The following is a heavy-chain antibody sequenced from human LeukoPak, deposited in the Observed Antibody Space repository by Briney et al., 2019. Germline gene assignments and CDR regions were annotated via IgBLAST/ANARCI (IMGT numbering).Heavy chain of an antibody. J-gene: IGHJ4*02. CDR2: MNPNSGNT. Sequence: ASVKVSCKASGYTFTSYDVNWVRQATGQGLEWMGWMNPNSGNTGYAQKFQGRVTITRNTSISTAYMELSSLRSEDTAVYYCARIAARGYSATDYWGQGTLVTVSS. CDR1: GYTFTSYD. CDR3: ARIAARGYSATDY. D-gene: IGHD6-6*01. V-gene: IGHV1-8*03.